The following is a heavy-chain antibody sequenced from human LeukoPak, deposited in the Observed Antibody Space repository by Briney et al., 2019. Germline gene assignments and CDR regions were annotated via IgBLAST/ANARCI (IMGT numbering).Heavy chain of an antibody. CDR2: TYYKSAWYN. CDR1: GDSVSRDSIA. V-gene: IGHV6-1*01. D-gene: IGHD3-9*01. CDR3: ARGTDWPQFDY. J-gene: IGHJ4*02. Sequence: SQTLSLTCAISGDSVSRDSIAWNWIRQSPSRGLEWLGRTYYKSAWYNDYAVSVKGRIIINPDTSKNQFSLQLNSVTPEDTAVYYCARGTDWPQFDYWGQGTLVTVSS.